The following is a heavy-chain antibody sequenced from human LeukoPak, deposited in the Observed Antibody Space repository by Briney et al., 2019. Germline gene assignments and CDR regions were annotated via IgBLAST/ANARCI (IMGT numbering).Heavy chain of an antibody. CDR2: ISSSGSTI. D-gene: IGHD5-18*01. CDR3: ARDLGRYSYAPLDY. J-gene: IGHJ4*02. CDR1: GFTFSSYE. Sequence: GGSLRLSCAASGFTFSSYEMNWVRQAPGKGLEWVSYISSSGSTIYYADSVKGRFTISRDNAKNSLYLQMNSLRAEDTAVYYCARDLGRYSYAPLDYWGQGTLVTVSS. V-gene: IGHV3-48*03.